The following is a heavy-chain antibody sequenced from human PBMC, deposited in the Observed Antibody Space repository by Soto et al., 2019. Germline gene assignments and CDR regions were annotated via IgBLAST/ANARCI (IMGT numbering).Heavy chain of an antibody. CDR3: ERGTVYSGYDQIDY. CDR2: IYYSGST. Sequence: PSETLSLTCTVSGGSISSGGYYWSWIRQHPGKGLEWIGYIYYSGSTYYNPSLKSRVTISVDTSKNQFSLKLSSVTAADTAVYYCERGTVYSGYDQIDYWGQGTLVTVYS. D-gene: IGHD5-12*01. V-gene: IGHV4-31*03. J-gene: IGHJ4*02. CDR1: GGSISSGGYY.